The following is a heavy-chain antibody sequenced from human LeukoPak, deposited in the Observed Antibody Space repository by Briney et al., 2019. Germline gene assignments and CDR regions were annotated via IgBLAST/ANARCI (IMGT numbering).Heavy chain of an antibody. D-gene: IGHD2-15*01. J-gene: IGHJ5*02. V-gene: IGHV4-59*01. CDR1: GDSFSSYY. CDR2: IYYSGST. Sequence: SETLSLTCTVSGDSFSSYYWSWIRQPPGKGLEWSGYIYYSGSTIYNPSLNSRVTISVDTSKNQFSLKLSSVTPADTAVYYCARDLCSGGSCYPGWLDPWGQGTLVTVSS. CDR3: ARDLCSGGSCYPGWLDP.